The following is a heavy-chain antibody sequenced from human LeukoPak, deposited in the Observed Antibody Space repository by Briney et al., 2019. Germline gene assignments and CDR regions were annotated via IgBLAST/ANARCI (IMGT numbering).Heavy chain of an antibody. Sequence: PGGSLRLSCAASGFTFSGYAMHWVRQAPGKGLEWVAVISHDGNNKYYADSVKGRVTISRDNSKNTVSLEMNSLRAEDTAVYYCAKDTSGDYFDYWGQGTLVTVSS. CDR2: ISHDGNNK. V-gene: IGHV3-30-3*01. CDR1: GFTFSGYA. D-gene: IGHD2-2*01. J-gene: IGHJ4*02. CDR3: AKDTSGDYFDY.